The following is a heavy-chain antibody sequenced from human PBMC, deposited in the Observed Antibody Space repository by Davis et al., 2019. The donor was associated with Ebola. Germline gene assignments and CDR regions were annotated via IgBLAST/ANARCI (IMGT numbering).Heavy chain of an antibody. D-gene: IGHD4-17*01. CDR2: IYYSGST. CDR1: GGSISSSSYY. CDR3: VRDKLRRFDY. J-gene: IGHJ4*02. Sequence: SETLSLTCTVSGGSISSSSYYWGWIRQPPGKGLEWIGSIYYSGSTYYNPSLKSRVTISVDTSKNQFSLKLSSVTAADTAVYYCVRDKLRRFDYWGQGTLVTVSS. V-gene: IGHV4-39*02.